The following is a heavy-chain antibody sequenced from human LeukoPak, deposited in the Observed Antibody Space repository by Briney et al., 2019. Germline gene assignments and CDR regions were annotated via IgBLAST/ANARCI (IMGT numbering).Heavy chain of an antibody. V-gene: IGHV1-24*01. D-gene: IGHD1-26*01. Sequence: ASVKVSCKVSRDTLTEFSIHWVRQARGIGLEWMGGFDPEDGEVFYAQKAEERVTLTVDTSTDTAYMELSSLRSEDTAVYYCATAARSGSYYLVWGQGTLVTVSS. CDR2: FDPEDGEV. J-gene: IGHJ4*02. CDR3: ATAARSGSYYLV. CDR1: RDTLTEFS.